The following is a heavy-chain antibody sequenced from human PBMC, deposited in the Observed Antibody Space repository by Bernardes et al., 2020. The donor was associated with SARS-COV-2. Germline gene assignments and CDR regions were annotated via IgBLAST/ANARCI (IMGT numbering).Heavy chain of an antibody. CDR1: GYTFTNYG. V-gene: IGHV1-18*01. CDR3: ARGLVDLDY. J-gene: IGHJ4*02. Sequence: ASVKVSCMPSGYTFTNYGITWVRQAPGQGLEWMGWISAYNGDTNYAQILQGRVTMTTDTSTSTAYMELRSLRSDDTAVYYCARGLVDLDYWGQGTLVTVSS. D-gene: IGHD1-26*01. CDR2: ISAYNGDT.